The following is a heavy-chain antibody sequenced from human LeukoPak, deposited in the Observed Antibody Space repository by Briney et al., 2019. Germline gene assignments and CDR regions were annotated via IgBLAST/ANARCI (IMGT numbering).Heavy chain of an antibody. CDR3: AKDLGSSWFFDY. D-gene: IGHD6-13*01. V-gene: IGHV3-30*18. Sequence: PGRSLRLSCAASGFTFSSYGMHWVRQAPGKGLEWVAVISYDGSNKYYADSVKGRFTISRDNSKNTLYLQMNSLRAEDTAVYYCAKDLGSSWFFDYWGQGTLVTVSP. CDR2: ISYDGSNK. CDR1: GFTFSSYG. J-gene: IGHJ4*02.